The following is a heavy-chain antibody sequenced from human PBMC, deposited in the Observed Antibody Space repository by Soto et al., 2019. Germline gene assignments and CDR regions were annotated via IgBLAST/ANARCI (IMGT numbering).Heavy chain of an antibody. CDR3: AKGGRQWLVTSDFNY. D-gene: IGHD6-19*01. CDR2: VSHDGRNT. V-gene: IGHV3-30*18. CDR1: GFTFSDYA. Sequence: VQLVESGGCVVQPGMSLRLSCAASGFTFSDYAMHWVRQAPGKGLEWVAVVSHDGRNTHYADSVKGRFTISRDSSKKTVSLEMTSLRAEDTSVYYCAKGGRQWLVTSDFNYWGQGALVTVSS. J-gene: IGHJ4*02.